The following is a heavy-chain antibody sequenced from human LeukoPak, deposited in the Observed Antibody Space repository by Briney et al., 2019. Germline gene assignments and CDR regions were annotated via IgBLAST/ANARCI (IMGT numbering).Heavy chain of an antibody. V-gene: IGHV4-34*01. CDR3: ARGLAAAGNWFDP. D-gene: IGHD6-13*01. CDR2: INHSGST. CDR1: GGSFSGYY. J-gene: IGHJ5*02. Sequence: TSSETLSLTCAVYGGSFSGYYWSWIRQPPGKGLEWIGEINHSGSTNYNPSLKSRVTISVDTSKNQFSLKLSSVTAADTAVYYCARGLAAAGNWFDPWGQGTLVTVSS.